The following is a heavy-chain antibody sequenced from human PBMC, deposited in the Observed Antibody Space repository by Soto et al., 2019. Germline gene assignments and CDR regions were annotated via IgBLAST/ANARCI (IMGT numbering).Heavy chain of an antibody. D-gene: IGHD2-15*01. J-gene: IGHJ6*03. CDR2: IYYSGST. Sequence: SETLSLTCTVSGGSISSGDYYWSWIRQPPGKGLEWIGYIYYSGSTYYNPSLKSRVTISVDTSKNQFSLKLSSVTAADTAVYYCARLEYCSGGSCYSGYYYYYMDVWGKGTTVTVSS. CDR1: GGSISSGDYY. CDR3: ARLEYCSGGSCYSGYYYYYMDV. V-gene: IGHV4-30-4*01.